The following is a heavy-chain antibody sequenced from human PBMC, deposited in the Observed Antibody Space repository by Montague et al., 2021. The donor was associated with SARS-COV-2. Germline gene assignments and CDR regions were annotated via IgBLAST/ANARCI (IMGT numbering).Heavy chain of an antibody. V-gene: IGHV4-34*01. CDR2: IHHSGST. Sequence: SETLSLTCAVYGGSFSDYYWSWIRQTPGKGLEWIGGIHHSGSTNYNPSLKRRVTISVDTSKNQFSLELSSVTVADTAVYHCARTSYRDGSGYYSHDYWGQGILVTVSS. CDR1: GGSFSDYY. D-gene: IGHD3-22*01. J-gene: IGHJ4*02. CDR3: ARTSYRDGSGYYSHDY.